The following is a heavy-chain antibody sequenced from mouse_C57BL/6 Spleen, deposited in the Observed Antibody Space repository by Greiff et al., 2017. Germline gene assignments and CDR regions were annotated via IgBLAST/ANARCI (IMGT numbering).Heavy chain of an antibody. CDR3: ARERDYYGSRGRYFDV. D-gene: IGHD1-1*01. Sequence: ESGPGLVKPSQSLSLTCSVTGYSITSGYYWNWIRQFPGNKLEWMGYISYDGSNNYNPSLKNRISITRDTSKNQFFLKLNSVTTEDTATYYCARERDYYGSRGRYFDVWGTGTTVTVSS. CDR2: ISYDGSN. CDR1: GYSITSGYY. V-gene: IGHV3-6*01. J-gene: IGHJ1*03.